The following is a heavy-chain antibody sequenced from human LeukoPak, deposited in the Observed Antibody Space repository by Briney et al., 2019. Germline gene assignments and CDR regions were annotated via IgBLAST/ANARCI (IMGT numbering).Heavy chain of an antibody. CDR3: AKGLAAAGTD. D-gene: IGHD6-13*01. J-gene: IGHJ4*02. CDR2: ISYDGSNK. Sequence: GRSLRLSCAASGFTFSSYGMHWVRQAPGKGLEWVAVISYDGSNKYYADSVKGRFTISRDNSKNTLYLQMNSLRAEDTAVYYCAKGLAAAGTDWGQGTLVTVSS. CDR1: GFTFSSYG. V-gene: IGHV3-30*18.